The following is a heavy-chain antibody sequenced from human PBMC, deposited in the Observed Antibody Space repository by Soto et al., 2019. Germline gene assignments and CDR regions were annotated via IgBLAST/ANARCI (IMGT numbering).Heavy chain of an antibody. CDR1: GFTFSNYG. D-gene: IGHD6-13*01. CDR3: AKDWRSSWCNDY. CDR2: ISYDGSGK. J-gene: IGHJ4*02. Sequence: QVQLVESGGGVVQPGGSLRLSCEASGFTFSNYGMHWVRQAPGKGLEWVAIISYDGSGKNYADSVKGRFTISRDNSKNTLYLQMDSLRVEDTAVYYCAKDWRSSWCNDYWGQGALVTVSS. V-gene: IGHV3-30*18.